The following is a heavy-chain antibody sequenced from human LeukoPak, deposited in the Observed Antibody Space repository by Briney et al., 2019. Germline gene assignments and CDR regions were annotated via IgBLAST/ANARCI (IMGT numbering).Heavy chain of an antibody. J-gene: IGHJ5*02. CDR1: GGSFSGYY. Sequence: SETLSLTCAVYGGSFSGYYWSWIRQPPGKGLEWIGEINHSGNTNYNPSLKSRVTISVDTSKNQFSLKLSSVTAADTAVYYCARCRYFDWLLSHNWFDPWGQGTLVTVSS. CDR3: ARCRYFDWLLSHNWFDP. CDR2: INHSGNT. D-gene: IGHD3-9*01. V-gene: IGHV4-34*01.